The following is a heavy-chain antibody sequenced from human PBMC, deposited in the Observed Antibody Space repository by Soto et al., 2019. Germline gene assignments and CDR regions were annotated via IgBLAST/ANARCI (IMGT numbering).Heavy chain of an antibody. CDR3: ARFWRGPAAIYYYYGMDV. CDR1: GGSISSGGYY. CDR2: IYYSGST. V-gene: IGHV4-31*03. J-gene: IGHJ6*02. D-gene: IGHD2-2*01. Sequence: PSETLSLTCTVSGGSISSGGYYWSWIRQHPGKGLEWIGYIYYSGSTYYKQSLKSRVTISVDTSKNQFSLKLSSVTAADTAVYYCARFWRGPAAIYYYYGMDVWGQGTTVTVSS.